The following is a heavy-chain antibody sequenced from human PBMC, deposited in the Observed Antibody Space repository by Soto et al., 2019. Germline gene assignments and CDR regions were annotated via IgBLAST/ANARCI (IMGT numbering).Heavy chain of an antibody. Sequence: PSETLSLTRTVSGGSISSYYWSWIRQPPGKGLEWIGYIYYSGSTNYNPSLKSRVTISVDTSKNQFSLKLSSVTAADTAVYYCARLVWSYGTWFDPWGQGTLVTVSS. V-gene: IGHV4-59*08. CDR2: IYYSGST. J-gene: IGHJ5*02. D-gene: IGHD5-18*01. CDR3: ARLVWSYGTWFDP. CDR1: GGSISSYY.